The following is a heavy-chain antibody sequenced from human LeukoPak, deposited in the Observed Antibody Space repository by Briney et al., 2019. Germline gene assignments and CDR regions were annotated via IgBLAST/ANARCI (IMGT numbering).Heavy chain of an antibody. CDR3: ARGRSAYDSSAYYYGN. CDR2: INHSGST. D-gene: IGHD3-22*01. CDR1: GGSFSGYY. V-gene: IGHV4-34*01. Sequence: SETLSLTCAVYGGSFSGYYWSWIRQPPRKGLEWIGEINHSGSTNYNPSLKSRVTTSADTSKNQFSLKLTSVTAADTAVYYCARGRSAYDSSAYYYGNWGQGILVTVSS. J-gene: IGHJ4*02.